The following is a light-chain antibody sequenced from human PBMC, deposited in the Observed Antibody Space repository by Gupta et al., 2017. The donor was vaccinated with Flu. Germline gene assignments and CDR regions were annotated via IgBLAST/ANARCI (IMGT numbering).Light chain of an antibody. CDR1: SSNIGSNT. CDR3: AAWDDSLNGGV. CDR2: SNN. V-gene: IGLV1-44*01. Sequence: QSVLTQPPSASGTPGQRVTISCSGSSSNIGSNTVNWYQQLPGTAPKLLIYSNNQRPSGVPDRFAGSKSGTSDSLDISGLQSEDEADYDGAAWDDSLNGGVCGGGTKL. J-gene: IGLJ3*02.